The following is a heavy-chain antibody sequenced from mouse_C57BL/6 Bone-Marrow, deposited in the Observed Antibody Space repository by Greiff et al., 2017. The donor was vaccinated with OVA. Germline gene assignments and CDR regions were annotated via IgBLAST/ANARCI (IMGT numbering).Heavy chain of an antibody. CDR3: ARDLITTVVATHWYFDV. CDR1: GFTFSSYA. Sequence: EVQLVESGGGLVKPGGSLKLSCAASGFTFSSYALSWVRQTPEKRLEWVATISDGGSYTYYPDNVKGRFTISRDNAKNNLYLQMSHLKSEDTAMYYCARDLITTVVATHWYFDVWGTGTTVTVSS. J-gene: IGHJ1*03. D-gene: IGHD1-1*01. V-gene: IGHV5-4*01. CDR2: ISDGGSYT.